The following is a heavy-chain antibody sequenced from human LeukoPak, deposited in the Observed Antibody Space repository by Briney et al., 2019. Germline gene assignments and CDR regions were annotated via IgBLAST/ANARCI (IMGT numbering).Heavy chain of an antibody. J-gene: IGHJ4*02. V-gene: IGHV4-4*02. CDR3: ARHGVLRYFDY. D-gene: IGHD3-9*01. Sequence: SETLSLTCAVSGGSISSSNWWSWVRQPPGKGLGWIGEIYHSGSTYYNPSLKSRVSISVDTSKNQFSLKLSSVTAADTAVYYCARHGVLRYFDYWGQGTLVTASS. CDR2: IYHSGST. CDR1: GGSISSSNW.